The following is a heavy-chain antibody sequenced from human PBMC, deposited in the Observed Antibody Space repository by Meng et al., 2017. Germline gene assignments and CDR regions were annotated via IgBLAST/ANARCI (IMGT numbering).Heavy chain of an antibody. CDR2: IYWDDDK. Sequence: QITLNGAGPTLVKPTPTLTRTCTFSGFSLSASGVGVGWIRQPPGKALEWLALIYWDDDKRYSPSLKSRLTITKDTSKNQVVLTMTNMDPVDTATYYCAHRRGDSREGWFDPWGQGTLVTVSS. CDR3: AHRRGDSREGWFDP. J-gene: IGHJ5*02. V-gene: IGHV2-5*02. CDR1: GFSLSASGVG. D-gene: IGHD2-21*02.